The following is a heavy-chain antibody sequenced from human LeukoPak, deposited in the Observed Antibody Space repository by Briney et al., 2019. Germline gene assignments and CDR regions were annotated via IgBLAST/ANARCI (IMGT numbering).Heavy chain of an antibody. J-gene: IGHJ4*02. D-gene: IGHD3-16*02. CDR2: IRYDGSNK. CDR3: AKDSRWSYDVMITFGGVIDGNCYFDY. V-gene: IGHV3-30*02. Sequence: PGGSLRLSCAASGFTFSSYGMHWVRQAAGKGLEWAAFIRYDGSNKYYADSVKGRFTISRDNSKNTLYLQMNSLRAEDTAVYYCAKDSRWSYDVMITFGGVIDGNCYFDYWGQGTLVTVSS. CDR1: GFTFSSYG.